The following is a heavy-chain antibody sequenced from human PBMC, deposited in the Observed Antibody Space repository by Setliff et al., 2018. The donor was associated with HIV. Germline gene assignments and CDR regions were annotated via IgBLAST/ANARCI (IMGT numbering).Heavy chain of an antibody. V-gene: IGHV4-61*05. Sequence: SETLSLTCNVSGGSISGSSYYWSWIRQPPGKGLEWIGYIYSTGSTKYNPSLKSRVTMSLDTSKTQYSLKLNSVTAADTAVYYCARLEYYSDGNGYLQFYFDYWGQGTLVTVSS. CDR3: ARLEYYSDGNGYLQFYFDY. D-gene: IGHD3-22*01. J-gene: IGHJ4*02. CDR1: GGSISGSSYY. CDR2: IYSTGST.